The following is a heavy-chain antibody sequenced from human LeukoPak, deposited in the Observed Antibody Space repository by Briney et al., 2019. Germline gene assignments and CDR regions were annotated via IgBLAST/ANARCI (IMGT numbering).Heavy chain of an antibody. CDR2: TYYSGNT. CDR3: SRYSSSLGWFDP. Sequence: SETLSLTCTVSGGSISSNSHYWTWIRQPPGKGLEWIGSTYYSGNTYHNSSLKSRLTISIDTSQNQFSLRLTSVTAADTAVYYCSRYSSSLGWFDPWGQGTLVTVSS. J-gene: IGHJ5*02. CDR1: GGSISSNSHY. D-gene: IGHD6-19*01. V-gene: IGHV4-39*01.